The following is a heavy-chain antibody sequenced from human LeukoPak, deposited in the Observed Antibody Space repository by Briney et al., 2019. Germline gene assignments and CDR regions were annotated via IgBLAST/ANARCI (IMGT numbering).Heavy chain of an antibody. CDR3: TTRGSDSGCPFF. J-gene: IGHJ4*02. D-gene: IGHD3-10*01. Sequence: GGSLRLSCAASGFSFSSYEMNWVRQAPGKGLEWVGRIKSKTDGGTTDYAAPVKGRFTISRDDSKNTLYLEMNSLKTEDTAVYYCTTRGSDSGCPFFWGQGTLVTVSS. CDR2: IKSKTDGGTT. V-gene: IGHV3-15*01. CDR1: GFSFSSYE.